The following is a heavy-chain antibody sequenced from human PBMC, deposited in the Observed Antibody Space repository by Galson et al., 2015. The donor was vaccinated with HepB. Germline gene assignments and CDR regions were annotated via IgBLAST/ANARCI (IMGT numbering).Heavy chain of an antibody. D-gene: IGHD6-19*01. Sequence: SLRLSCAASGFTFSSYVMHWVRQAPGQGLEWVAVISYDGSSQYYADSVKGRFTISRDNSKNTLYLQMNSLRAEDTAVYYCARDSTTDLVAGHQHFDYWGQGTLVTFPS. CDR1: GFTFSSYV. CDR2: ISYDGSSQ. CDR3: ARDSTTDLVAGHQHFDY. J-gene: IGHJ4*01. V-gene: IGHV3-30*04.